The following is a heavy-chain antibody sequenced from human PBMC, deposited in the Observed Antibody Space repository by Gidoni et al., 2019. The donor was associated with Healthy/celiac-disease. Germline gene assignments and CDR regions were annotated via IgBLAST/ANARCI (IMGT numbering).Heavy chain of an antibody. D-gene: IGHD3-22*01. CDR2: TRNKANSYTT. V-gene: IGHV3-72*01. CDR3: ARGGSYDSSGYYYSY. J-gene: IGHJ4*02. Sequence: EVQLVESGGGLVQPGGSLRLPCAASGFTFSDHYMDWVRQAPGKGLEWVGRTRNKANSYTTEYAASVKGRFTISRDDSKNSLYLQMNSLKTEDTAVYYCARGGSYDSSGYYYSYWGQGTLVTVSS. CDR1: GFTFSDHY.